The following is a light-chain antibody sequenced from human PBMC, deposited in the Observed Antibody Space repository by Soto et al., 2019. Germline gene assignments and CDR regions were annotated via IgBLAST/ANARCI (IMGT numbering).Light chain of an antibody. CDR1: QSVSSY. Sequence: ETVLTQSPGTLSLSPGGRATLSCRASQSVSSYLGWYQQKPGQAPRLLIYGASSRATGIPDRFSGSGSGTDFTLTISRLEPEDFAVYYCQQYGSLPSTFGQGTRLEIK. J-gene: IGKJ5*01. V-gene: IGKV3-20*01. CDR3: QQYGSLPST. CDR2: GAS.